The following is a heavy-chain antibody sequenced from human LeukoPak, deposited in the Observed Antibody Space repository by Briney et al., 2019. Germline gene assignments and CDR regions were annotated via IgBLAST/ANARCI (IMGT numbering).Heavy chain of an antibody. V-gene: IGHV1-2*02. CDR3: ARDVDIVATIPGY. D-gene: IGHD5-12*01. J-gene: IGHJ4*02. CDR1: GYTFTGYY. CDR2: INPNSGGT. Sequence: ASVKVSCKASGYTFTGYYMHWVRQAPGQGLEWMGWINPNSGGTNYAQKFQGRVTMTRDTSISTAYMELSRLRSDDTAVYYCARDVDIVATIPGYWGQGTLVTVSS.